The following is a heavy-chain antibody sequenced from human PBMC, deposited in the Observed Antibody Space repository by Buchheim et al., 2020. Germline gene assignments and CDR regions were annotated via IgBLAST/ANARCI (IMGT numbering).Heavy chain of an antibody. V-gene: IGHV4-34*01. CDR1: GGSFSGYY. CDR3: ARARFGRRPTIFGVVITGNWFDP. J-gene: IGHJ5*02. Sequence: QVQLQQWGAGLLKPSETLSLTCAVYGGSFSGYYWSWIRQPPGKGLEWIGEINHRGSTNYNPSLKSRVTISVDTSKNQFSLKLSSVTAADTAVYYCARARFGRRPTIFGVVITGNWFDPWGQGTL. D-gene: IGHD3-3*01. CDR2: INHRGST.